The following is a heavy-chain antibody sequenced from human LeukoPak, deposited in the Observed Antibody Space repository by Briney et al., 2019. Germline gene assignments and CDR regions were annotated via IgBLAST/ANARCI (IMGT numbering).Heavy chain of an antibody. CDR2: IYYSGST. CDR1: GGSISSYY. V-gene: IGHV4-59*01. CDR3: ARGSRYYDSSGYHDY. Sequence: SETLSLTCTVSGGSISSYYWSWIRQPPGKGLEWIGYIYYSGSTNYNPSLKSRVTISVDTSKNQFSLKLSSVTAADTAVYYCARGSRYYDSSGYHDYWGQGTLVIVSS. J-gene: IGHJ4*02. D-gene: IGHD3-22*01.